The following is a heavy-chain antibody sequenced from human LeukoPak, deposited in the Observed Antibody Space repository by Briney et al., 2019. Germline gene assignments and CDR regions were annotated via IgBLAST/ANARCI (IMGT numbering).Heavy chain of an antibody. CDR2: IGTGGSPI. CDR1: GFTFRNYE. CDR3: ARGQQLSDY. D-gene: IGHD6-13*01. J-gene: IGHJ4*02. V-gene: IGHV3-48*03. Sequence: SGGSLRLSCTASGFTFRNYEMNWVRQAPGRGLEWISYIGTGGSPIYYADSVKGRFTISRDNAKNSLYLHMNSLRAEGTAVYYCARGQQLSDYWGQGTLVTVSS.